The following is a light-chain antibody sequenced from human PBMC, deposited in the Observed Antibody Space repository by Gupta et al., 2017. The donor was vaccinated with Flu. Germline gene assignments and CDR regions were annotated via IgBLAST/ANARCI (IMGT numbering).Light chain of an antibody. CDR1: QSISNY. J-gene: IGKJ3*01. Sequence: SSLSASVGDRVTITCRASQSISNYLNWYQQKPGEAPKLLVYAASSWQSGVPSRFSGSGYGTDFTLTISSRQPEDCATYFCQQSDSTPLLTFGHGTKVDIK. CDR2: AAS. V-gene: IGKV1-39*01. CDR3: QQSDSTPLLT.